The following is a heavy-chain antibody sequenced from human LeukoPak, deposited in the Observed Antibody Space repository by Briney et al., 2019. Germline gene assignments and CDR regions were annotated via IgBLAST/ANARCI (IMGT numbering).Heavy chain of an antibody. V-gene: IGHV3-23*01. CDR1: GFIFSSYS. CDR2: ITGSGGNT. J-gene: IGHJ4*02. Sequence: GGSLRLSCAASGFIFSSYSMSWVRQAPGKGLEWVSVITGSGGNTYYADSVKGRFTISRDNSKNTLYLQMNSLRAEDTAVYYCAKDQNSGSYPKAFDYWGQGTLVTVSS. CDR3: AKDQNSGSYPKAFDY. D-gene: IGHD1-26*01.